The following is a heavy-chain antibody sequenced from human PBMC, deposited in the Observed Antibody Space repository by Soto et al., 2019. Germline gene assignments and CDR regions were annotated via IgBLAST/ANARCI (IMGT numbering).Heavy chain of an antibody. Sequence: QVQLVQSGAEVKKPGVSVKVSCKASGYTFTSYAMHWVRQAPGQRLEWMGWINAGNGNTKYSQKFQGRVTITRDTSASTAYMELSSLRSEDTAVYYCARVLRYRSSTSCSYYFDYWGQGTLVTVSS. D-gene: IGHD2-2*01. J-gene: IGHJ4*02. CDR2: INAGNGNT. CDR3: ARVLRYRSSTSCSYYFDY. V-gene: IGHV1-3*01. CDR1: GYTFTSYA.